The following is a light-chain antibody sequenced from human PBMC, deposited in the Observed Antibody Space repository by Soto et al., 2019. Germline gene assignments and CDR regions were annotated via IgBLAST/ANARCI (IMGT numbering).Light chain of an antibody. CDR2: DAS. CDR1: QSVSSY. CDR3: QQRSNWPPLT. J-gene: IGKJ4*01. Sequence: IVLTQSPATLSLSPGERATLSCRASQSVSSYLAWYQQKPGQAPRLLIYDASNRATGIPARFSGSGSGTDFTLTISSLEPEDFAVYYCQQRSNWPPLTFGGGTRWISN. V-gene: IGKV3-11*01.